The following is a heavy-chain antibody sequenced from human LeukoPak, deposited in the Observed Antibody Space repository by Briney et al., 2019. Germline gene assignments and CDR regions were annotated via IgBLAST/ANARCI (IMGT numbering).Heavy chain of an antibody. D-gene: IGHD2-15*01. CDR3: ARGLVVTDDAFDI. CDR2: IIPIFGTA. J-gene: IGHJ3*02. Sequence: SVKVSCKASGGTFSSYAVSWVRQAPGQGLEWMGGIIPIFGTANYAQKFQGRVTITTDESTSTAYMELSSLRSEDTAVYYCARGLVVTDDAFDIWGQGTMVTVSS. CDR1: GGTFSSYA. V-gene: IGHV1-69*05.